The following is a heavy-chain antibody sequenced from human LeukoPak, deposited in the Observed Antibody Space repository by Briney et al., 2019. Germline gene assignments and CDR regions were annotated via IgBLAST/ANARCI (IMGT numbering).Heavy chain of an antibody. CDR2: IYSGDSDT. CDR3: ARGQLLYGGNSNAFDF. J-gene: IGHJ3*01. Sequence: GECPKISCKGSGYSFTTYWIVWVRQMPGKGLEWMGIIYSGDSDTRYSPSFQGQVTISADKSISTAYLLWSSLKASDTAMYYCARGQLLYGGNSNAFDFWGPGTMVTV. CDR1: GYSFTTYW. V-gene: IGHV5-51*01. D-gene: IGHD4-23*01.